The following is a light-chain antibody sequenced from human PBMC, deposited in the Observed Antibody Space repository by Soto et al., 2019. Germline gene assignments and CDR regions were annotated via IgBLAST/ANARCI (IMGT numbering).Light chain of an antibody. V-gene: IGLV1-44*01. J-gene: IGLJ1*01. CDR3: AAWDDSLGAYV. CDR2: GNN. Sequence: QSVLTQPPSASGTPGQRVAISCSGGNSNIGTNHVNWYQQLPGTAPKLLIYGNNQRPSGVPQRFSGSKTGTSASLAIGGLQSEDGADYYCAAWDDSLGAYVFGTGTKLTVL. CDR1: NSNIGTNH.